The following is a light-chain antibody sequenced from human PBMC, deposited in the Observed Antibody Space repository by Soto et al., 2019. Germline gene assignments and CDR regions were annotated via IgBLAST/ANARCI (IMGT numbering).Light chain of an antibody. V-gene: IGKV1-9*01. Sequence: DIQLTQSPIFLSASVGDRVTISCRASQANFNYLAWYQRKPGKAPNLLIFGASTLHSGVPSRFSGSGSGTEFTLTISSLQPEDFATYYGQQLNSHPRTFGQGTKLEIK. CDR3: QQLNSHPRT. CDR2: GAS. J-gene: IGKJ2*01. CDR1: QANFNY.